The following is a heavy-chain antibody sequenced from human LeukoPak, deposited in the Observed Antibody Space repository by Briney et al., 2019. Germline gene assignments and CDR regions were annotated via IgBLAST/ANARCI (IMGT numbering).Heavy chain of an antibody. CDR3: ATSAHIEVGTAPPPDY. D-gene: IGHD2-21*02. V-gene: IGHV3-74*01. CDR2: INSDGSST. Sequence: TGGSLRLSCAASGFTFSSYWMHWVRQAPGKGLVWVSRINSDGSSTSYADSVKGRFTISRDNAKNTLYLQMNSLRAEDTAVYYCATSAHIEVGTAPPPDYWGQGTLVTVTS. J-gene: IGHJ4*02. CDR1: GFTFSSYW.